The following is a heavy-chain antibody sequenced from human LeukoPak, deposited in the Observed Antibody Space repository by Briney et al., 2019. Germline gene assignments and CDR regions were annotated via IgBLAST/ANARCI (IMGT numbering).Heavy chain of an antibody. CDR2: INPNSGGT. CDR3: AREVQWELLGEGISY. V-gene: IGHV1-2*02. D-gene: IGHD1-26*01. J-gene: IGHJ4*02. Sequence: ASVKVSCKASGYTFTGYYMHWVRQAPGQGLEWMGWINPNSGGTNYAQKFQGRVTMTRDTSISTAYMELSRLRSDDTAAYYCAREVQWELLGEGISYWGQGTLVTVSS. CDR1: GYTFTGYY.